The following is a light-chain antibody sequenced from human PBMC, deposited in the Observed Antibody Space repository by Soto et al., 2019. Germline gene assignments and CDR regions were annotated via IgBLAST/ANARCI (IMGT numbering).Light chain of an antibody. J-gene: IGKJ5*01. CDR3: QHYGTSQGT. Sequence: EIELTQSPGALSLSPGTRATLSCRASQSVRNNYLAWYQQKPGQAPRLLIYGASSRATGIPDRFSGSGSGTDFTLTISRLEPEDFAVYYCQHYGTSQGTFGQGTRLEIK. CDR1: QSVRNNY. CDR2: GAS. V-gene: IGKV3-20*01.